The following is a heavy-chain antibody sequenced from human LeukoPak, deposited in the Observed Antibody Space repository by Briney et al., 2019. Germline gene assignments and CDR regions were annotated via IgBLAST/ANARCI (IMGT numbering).Heavy chain of an antibody. CDR3: ARLECSSISCYRNFDY. D-gene: IGHD2-2*01. Sequence: PGESLKISCKGSGYSFTRYWIGWVRQMPGKGLEWMGIIYLGDSDTRYSPSFQGQVTISADKSINTAYLQWSRLKASDTAMYYCARLECSSISCYRNFDYWGQGTLVTVSS. V-gene: IGHV5-51*01. CDR1: GYSFTRYW. J-gene: IGHJ4*02. CDR2: IYLGDSDT.